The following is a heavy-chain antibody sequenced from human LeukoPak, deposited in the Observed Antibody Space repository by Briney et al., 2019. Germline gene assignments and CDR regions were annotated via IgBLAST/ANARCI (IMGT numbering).Heavy chain of an antibody. CDR1: GCSFTSYW. CDR2: IYPGDSNT. Sequence: PGESLKISCKGSGCSFTSYWIGLVRQIPGKGLEWMGIIYPGDSNTRYSPSLQGQVTISADKSISTAYLQWSSLKASDTAMYYCARQGTGEIDFWGQGTLVTVSS. J-gene: IGHJ4*02. D-gene: IGHD7-27*01. CDR3: ARQGTGEIDF. V-gene: IGHV5-51*01.